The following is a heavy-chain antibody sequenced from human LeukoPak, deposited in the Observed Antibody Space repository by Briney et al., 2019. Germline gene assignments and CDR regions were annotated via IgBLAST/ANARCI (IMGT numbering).Heavy chain of an antibody. D-gene: IGHD1-26*01. J-gene: IGHJ4*02. Sequence: PSETLSLTCAVYGGSFSGYYWSWIRQPPGKGLEWIGEINHSGSTNYNPSLKSRVTISVDTSKNQFSLKLSSVTAADTTVYYCARRIYRVKQRELLWDYWGQGTLVTVSS. V-gene: IGHV4-34*01. CDR1: GGSFSGYY. CDR3: ARRIYRVKQRELLWDY. CDR2: INHSGST.